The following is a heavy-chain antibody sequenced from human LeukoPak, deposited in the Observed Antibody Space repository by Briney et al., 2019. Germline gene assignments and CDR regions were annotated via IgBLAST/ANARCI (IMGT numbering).Heavy chain of an antibody. CDR2: ISSSSSYI. V-gene: IGHV3-21*01. Sequence: GGSLRLSCAASGFTFSSYSMNWVRQAPGKGLGWVSSISSSSSYIYYADSVKGRFTIPRDNAKNSLYLQMNSLRAEDTAVYYCARDRMVSDYWGQGTLVTVSS. J-gene: IGHJ4*02. CDR1: GFTFSSYS. CDR3: ARDRMVSDY. D-gene: IGHD3-10*01.